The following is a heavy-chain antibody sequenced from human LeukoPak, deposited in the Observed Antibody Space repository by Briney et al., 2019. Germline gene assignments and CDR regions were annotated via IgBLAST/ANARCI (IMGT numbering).Heavy chain of an antibody. CDR3: ARGPYNYGYTYFDY. J-gene: IGHJ4*02. CDR2: INHSGST. D-gene: IGHD5-18*01. V-gene: IGHV4-59*01. CDR1: GDSINKYY. Sequence: SETLSLTCTVSGDSINKYYWSWIRQPPGKGLEWIGYINHSGSTHYSPSLKSRVTISIDTSKSQFSLKLSSVTAADTAVYYCARGPYNYGYTYFDYWGQGILVTVSP.